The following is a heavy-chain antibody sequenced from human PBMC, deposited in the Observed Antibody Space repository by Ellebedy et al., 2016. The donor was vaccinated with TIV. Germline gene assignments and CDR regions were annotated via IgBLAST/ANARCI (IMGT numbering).Heavy chain of an antibody. Sequence: ASVKVSXKASGYTFTGYYMHWVRQAPGQGLEWMGIINPSGGSTSYAQKFQGRVTMTRDTSTSTVYMELSSLRSEDTAVYYCARDATLLYSSGWYEIDYWGQGTLVTVSS. CDR3: ARDATLLYSSGWYEIDY. J-gene: IGHJ4*02. CDR1: GYTFTGYY. V-gene: IGHV1-46*01. D-gene: IGHD6-19*01. CDR2: INPSGGST.